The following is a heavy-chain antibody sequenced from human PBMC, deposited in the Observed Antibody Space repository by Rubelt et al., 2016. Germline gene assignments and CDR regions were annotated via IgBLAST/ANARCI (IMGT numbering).Heavy chain of an antibody. CDR3: ARWSTKTVAVDF. Sequence: QVQLQQWGAGLLKPSETLSLTCAVYGGSFSGYYWNWIRQPPGKGLEWIGEINHSGSTNYNPSLKSRVTVSIDTAKNQVSLTLTSVTAADTAVYYCARWSTKTVAVDFWGQGILVTVSS. J-gene: IGHJ4*02. CDR1: GGSFSGYY. V-gene: IGHV4-34*01. D-gene: IGHD1-1*01. CDR2: INHSGST.